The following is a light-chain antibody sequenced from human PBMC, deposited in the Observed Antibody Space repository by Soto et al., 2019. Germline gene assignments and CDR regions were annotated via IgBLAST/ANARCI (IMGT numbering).Light chain of an antibody. J-gene: IGKJ2*01. CDR1: QSIRSY. CDR2: AAY. Sequence: DIQMTQSPSSLSAYVGARGTITCRASQSIRSYLKWYQQKPGKAPQLLIYAAYSLQSGVPSRFSGSESGTDFTLTISSLQHDDLATYCCQQSYSTLYTFGQGTKLESK. CDR3: QQSYSTLYT. V-gene: IGKV1-39*01.